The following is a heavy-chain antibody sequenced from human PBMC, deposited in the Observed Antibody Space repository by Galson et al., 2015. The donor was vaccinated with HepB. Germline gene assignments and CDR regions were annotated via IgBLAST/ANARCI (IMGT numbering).Heavy chain of an antibody. CDR2: ISYDGNTK. J-gene: IGHJ5*02. CDR1: GFTFSTNV. V-gene: IGHV3-30*18. CDR3: AKDYSSGWDLGH. Sequence: SLRLSCAASGFTFSTNVMHWVRQAPGKGLEWVAVISYDGNTKYYADLVKGRFTLSRDNSKNTLSLQMNSLKPEDTAIYYCAKDYSSGWDLGHWGQGTLVTVSS. D-gene: IGHD6-19*01.